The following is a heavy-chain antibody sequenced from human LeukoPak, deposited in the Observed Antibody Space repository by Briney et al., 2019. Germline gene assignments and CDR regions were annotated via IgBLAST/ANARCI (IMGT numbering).Heavy chain of an antibody. V-gene: IGHV4-38-2*02. CDR3: ARGLNSWWYFDL. J-gene: IGHJ2*01. CDR2: IYHSGST. Sequence: SETLSLTCTVSGYSISSGYYWGWIRQPPGKGLEWIGSIYHSGSTYYNPSLKSRVTISVDTSKNQFSLKLSSVTAADTAVYYCARGLNSWWYFDLWGRGTLVTVSS. CDR1: GYSISSGYY. D-gene: IGHD4-23*01.